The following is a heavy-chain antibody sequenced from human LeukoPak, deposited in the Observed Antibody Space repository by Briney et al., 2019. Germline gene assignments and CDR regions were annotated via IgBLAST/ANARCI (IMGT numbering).Heavy chain of an antibody. CDR1: GFTFSSYA. D-gene: IGHD3-9*01. Sequence: GGSLRLSCAASGFTFSSYAMSWVRQAPGKGLEWVSTIRNSGGRTYYADSVKGRFTISRDDSKNTLYLQMNSLRAEDTAIYYCAKDTIVLGFASDFDYWGQGTLVTVSS. J-gene: IGHJ4*02. CDR3: AKDTIVLGFASDFDY. CDR2: IRNSGGRT. V-gene: IGHV3-23*01.